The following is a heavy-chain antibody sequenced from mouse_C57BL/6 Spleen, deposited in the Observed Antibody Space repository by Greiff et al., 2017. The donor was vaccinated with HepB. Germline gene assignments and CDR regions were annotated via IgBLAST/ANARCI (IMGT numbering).Heavy chain of an antibody. D-gene: IGHD3-3*01. J-gene: IGHJ3*01. V-gene: IGHV1-50*01. Sequence: QVQLQQPGAELVKPGASVKLSCKASGYTFTSYWMQWVKQRPGQGLEWIGEIDPSDSYTNYNQKFKGKATLTVDTSSSTAYMQLSSLTSEDAAVYYCARRGGLGSRFAYWGQGTLVTVSA. CDR1: GYTFTSYW. CDR2: IDPSDSYT. CDR3: ARRGGLGSRFAY.